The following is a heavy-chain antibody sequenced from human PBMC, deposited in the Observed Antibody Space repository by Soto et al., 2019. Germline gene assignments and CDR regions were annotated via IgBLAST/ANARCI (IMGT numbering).Heavy chain of an antibody. CDR2: ISSSSSYI. CDR3: AREYEYCSSSSCYGGSEFDY. V-gene: IGHV3-21*01. J-gene: IGHJ4*02. Sequence: GGSLRLSCAASGFTFSTYSMNWVRQAPGKGLEWVSSISSSSSYIYYADSVKGRFTISRDNAKNSLYLQMNSLRAEDTAVYYCAREYEYCSSSSCYGGSEFDYWGQGTLVTVSS. D-gene: IGHD2-2*01. CDR1: GFTFSTYS.